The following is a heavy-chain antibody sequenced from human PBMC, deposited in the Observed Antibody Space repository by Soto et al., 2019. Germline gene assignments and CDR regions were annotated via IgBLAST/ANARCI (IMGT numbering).Heavy chain of an antibody. V-gene: IGHV4-4*02. CDR3: ARALTLRPAFDY. CDR1: GDYIKSSHW. J-gene: IGHJ4*02. Sequence: HVQLQESGPGLVKPSGTLSLTCTVSGDYIKSSHWYSWVRQPPGKGLEWIGEIYYSGGTNLNPSLKSRVTMSLGKFKNEIFLNLDSVTAADTAIYYCARALTLRPAFDYWGQGALVTVSA. D-gene: IGHD2-21*02. CDR2: IYYSGGT.